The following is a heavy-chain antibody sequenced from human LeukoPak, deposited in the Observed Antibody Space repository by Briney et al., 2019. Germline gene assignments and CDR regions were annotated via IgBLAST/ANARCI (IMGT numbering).Heavy chain of an antibody. CDR1: GFTFSSYG. J-gene: IGHJ4*02. CDR3: AKDAGPSYYDFWSGYYGLDY. V-gene: IGHV3-33*06. D-gene: IGHD3-3*01. CDR2: IWYDGSNK. Sequence: GRSLRLSCAASGFTFSSYGMHWVRQAPGKGLEWVAVIWYDGSNKYYADSVKGRFTISRDNSKNTLYLQMNSLRAEDTAVHYCAKDAGPSYYDFWSGYYGLDYWGQGTLVTVSS.